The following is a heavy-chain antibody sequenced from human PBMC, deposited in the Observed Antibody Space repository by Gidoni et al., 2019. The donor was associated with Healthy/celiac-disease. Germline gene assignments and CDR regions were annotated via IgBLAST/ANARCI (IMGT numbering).Heavy chain of an antibody. CDR1: GYSFTTYW. J-gene: IGHJ6*02. CDR2: IYPGDSDT. Sequence: EVQLVQSGAEVKTRGESLKISCKGSGYSFTTYWIAWVRQMHGKGLEWMGIIYPGDSDTRYSPSFQGQVTISADKSISTAYLQWSSLKASDTAMYYCASSDRAGEVPLPEGGSGSYSHYYYYGMDVWGQGTTVTVSS. V-gene: IGHV5-51*03. D-gene: IGHD3-10*01. CDR3: ASSDRAGEVPLPEGGSGSYSHYYYYGMDV.